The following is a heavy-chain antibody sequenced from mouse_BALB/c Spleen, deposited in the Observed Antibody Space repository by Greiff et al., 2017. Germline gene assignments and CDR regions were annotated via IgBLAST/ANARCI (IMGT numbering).Heavy chain of an antibody. J-gene: IGHJ2*01. D-gene: IGHD2-14*01. V-gene: IGHV5-6-3*01. CDR3: ARVGYRYDGPFDY. Sequence: EVKLMESGGGLVQPGGSLKLSCAASGFTFSSYGMSWVRQTPDKRLELVATINSNGGSTYYPDSVKGRFTISRDNAKNTLYLQMSSLKSEDTAMYYCARVGYRYDGPFDYWGQGTTLTVSS. CDR2: INSNGGST. CDR1: GFTFSSYG.